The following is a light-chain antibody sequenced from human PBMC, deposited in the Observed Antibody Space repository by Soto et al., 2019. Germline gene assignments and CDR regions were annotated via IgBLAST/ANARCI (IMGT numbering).Light chain of an antibody. CDR3: QQYYTTPT. CDR2: AAS. V-gene: IGKV1-39*01. Sequence: DIQMTQSPSSLSASVGDRVTITCRSSQTISIYVNWYQQKPGNAPNLVIFAASTLQSGVPSRFSGSGAGTDFSLTISSLQPEDFATYYCQQYYTTPTFGQGTRLDIK. J-gene: IGKJ5*01. CDR1: QTISIY.